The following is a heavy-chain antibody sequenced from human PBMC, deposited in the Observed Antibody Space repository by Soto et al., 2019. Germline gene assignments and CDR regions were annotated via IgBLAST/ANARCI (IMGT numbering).Heavy chain of an antibody. V-gene: IGHV4-30-2*01. CDR1: GGSISSGGYS. CDR2: IYHSGST. Sequence: SETLSLTCAVSGGSISSGGYSWSWIRQPPGKGLEWIGYIYHSGSTYYNPSLKSRVTISVDRSKNQFSLKLSSVTAADTAVYYCARAPHDYGDYSTYFDYWGQGTLVTVSS. CDR3: ARAPHDYGDYSTYFDY. J-gene: IGHJ4*02. D-gene: IGHD4-17*01.